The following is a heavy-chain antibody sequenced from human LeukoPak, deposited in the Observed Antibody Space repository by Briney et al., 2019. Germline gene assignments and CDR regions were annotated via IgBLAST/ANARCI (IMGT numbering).Heavy chain of an antibody. J-gene: IGHJ5*02. D-gene: IGHD6-13*01. CDR1: GFTFSSHT. CDR3: AGGYSSSWYTFDP. CDR2: ISSSSSYI. V-gene: IGHV3-21*01. Sequence: GGSLRLSCAASGFTFSSHTINWVRQAPGKGLEWVSSISSSSSYIYYADSMKGRFTISRDNAKSSVYLQMNSLRAEDTAVYYCAGGYSSSWYTFDPWGQGTLVTVSS.